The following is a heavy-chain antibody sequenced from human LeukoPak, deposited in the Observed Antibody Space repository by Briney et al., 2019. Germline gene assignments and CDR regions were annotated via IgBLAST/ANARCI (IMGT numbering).Heavy chain of an antibody. CDR2: IYHRGST. D-gene: IGHD3-22*01. J-gene: IGHJ4*02. V-gene: IGHV4-38-2*02. CDR3: ARAHNYYDSSGYYYYFDY. Sequence: SETLSLTCSVSGYSISSGYYWGWIRQPPGKGLEWIGSIYHRGSTYYNPSLKSRVTISVNTSKNQFSLKLSSVTAADTAVYYCARAHNYYDSSGYYYYFDYWGQGTLVTVSS. CDR1: GYSISSGYY.